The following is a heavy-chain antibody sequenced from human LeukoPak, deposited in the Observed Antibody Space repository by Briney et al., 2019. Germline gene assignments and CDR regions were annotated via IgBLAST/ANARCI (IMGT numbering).Heavy chain of an antibody. CDR2: IYTSGST. Sequence: SETLSLTCTVSGGSISSGSYYWSWIRQPAGKGLEWIGRIYTSGSTNYNPSLKSRVTISVDTSKNQFSLKLSSVTAADTAAYYCASGYGGNINWFDPWGQGTLVTVSS. CDR3: ASGYGGNINWFDP. CDR1: GGSISSGSYY. J-gene: IGHJ5*02. V-gene: IGHV4-61*02. D-gene: IGHD4-23*01.